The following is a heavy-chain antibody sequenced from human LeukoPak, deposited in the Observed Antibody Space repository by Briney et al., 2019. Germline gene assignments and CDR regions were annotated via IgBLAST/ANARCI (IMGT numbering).Heavy chain of an antibody. D-gene: IGHD3-22*01. CDR3: ARAYYYDSRGLDY. CDR1: GGSISSSNW. J-gene: IGHJ4*02. CDR2: IYHSGST. Sequence: SETLSLTCAVSGGSISSSNWWSWVRQPPGKGLEWIGEIYHSGSTNYNPSLKSRVTISVDKSKNQFSLKLSSVTAADTAVYYCARAYYYDSRGLDYWGQGTLVTVSS. V-gene: IGHV4-4*02.